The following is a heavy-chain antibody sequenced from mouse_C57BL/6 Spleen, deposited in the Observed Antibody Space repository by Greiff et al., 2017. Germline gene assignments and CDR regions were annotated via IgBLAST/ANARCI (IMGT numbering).Heavy chain of an antibody. CDR2: IYPGDGDT. D-gene: IGHD1-1*01. CDR3: ANYYGSSWAMDY. J-gene: IGHJ4*01. CDR1: GYAFSSYW. V-gene: IGHV1-80*01. Sequence: QVQLKESGAELVKPGASVKISCKASGYAFSSYWMNWVKQRPGKGLEWIGQIYPGDGDTNDNGKFKGKATLTADKSSSTAYMQLSSLTSEDSAVYFCANYYGSSWAMDYWGQGTSVTVSS.